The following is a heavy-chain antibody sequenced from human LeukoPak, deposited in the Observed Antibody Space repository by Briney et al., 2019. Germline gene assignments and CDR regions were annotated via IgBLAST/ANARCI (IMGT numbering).Heavy chain of an antibody. CDR1: GYTFTSYD. V-gene: IGHV1-8*01. J-gene: IGHJ6*02. CDR2: MNPNSGNT. CDR3: ARGQSPSYYYDSSGYYQYHYYYGMDV. Sequence: ASVKVSCKASGYTFTSYDINWVRQATGQGLEWMRWMNPNSGNTGYAQKFQGRVTMTRNTSISTAYIELSSLRSEATGVYYCARGQSPSYYYDSSGYYQYHYYYGMDVWGQGTTVTVSS. D-gene: IGHD3-22*01.